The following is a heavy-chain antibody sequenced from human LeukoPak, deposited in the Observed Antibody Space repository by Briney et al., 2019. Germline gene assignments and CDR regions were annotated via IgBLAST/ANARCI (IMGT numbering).Heavy chain of an antibody. D-gene: IGHD3-3*01. CDR1: GGSISSYY. J-gene: IGHJ5*02. CDR2: IYCSGST. Sequence: PSETLSLTCTVSGGSISSYYWSWIRQPPGKGLEWIGYIYCSGSTNYNPSLKSRVTISVDTSKNQFSLKLSSVTAANTAVYYCARSPGITIFGVVITNNWFDPWGQGTLVTVSS. CDR3: ARSPGITIFGVVITNNWFDP. V-gene: IGHV4-59*01.